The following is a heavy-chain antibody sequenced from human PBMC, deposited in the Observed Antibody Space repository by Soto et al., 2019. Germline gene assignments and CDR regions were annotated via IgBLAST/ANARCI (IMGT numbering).Heavy chain of an antibody. D-gene: IGHD1-7*01. CDR3: ARGLAYNWNYVGDGMDV. J-gene: IGHJ6*02. V-gene: IGHV3-13*01. CDR1: GFTFSSYD. CDR2: IGTAGDT. Sequence: GGSLRLSCAASGFTFSSYDMHWVRQATGKGLEWVSAIGTAGDTYYPGSVKGRFTISRENAKNSLYLQMNSLRAEDTAVYYCARGLAYNWNYVGDGMDVWGQGTTVTVSS.